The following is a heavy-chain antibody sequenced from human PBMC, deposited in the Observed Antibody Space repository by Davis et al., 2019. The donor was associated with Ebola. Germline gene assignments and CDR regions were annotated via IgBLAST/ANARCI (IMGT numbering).Heavy chain of an antibody. CDR2: IWYDGSNK. V-gene: IGHV3-33*01. D-gene: IGHD6-19*01. CDR1: GFTFSSYR. CDR3: ARAAPHRGGWYADGMDV. Sequence: GESLKISCAASGFTFSSYRMHWVRQAPGKGLEWVAVIWYDGSNKYYADSVKGRFTISRDNSKNTLYLQMNSLRAEGTAVYYCARAAPHRGGWYADGMDVWGQGTTVTVSS. J-gene: IGHJ6*02.